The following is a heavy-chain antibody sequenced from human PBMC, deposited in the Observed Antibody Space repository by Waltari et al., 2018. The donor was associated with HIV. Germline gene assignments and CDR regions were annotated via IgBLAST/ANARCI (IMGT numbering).Heavy chain of an antibody. CDR3: ARSASGNYYQDPADT. V-gene: IGHV3-30*01. Sequence: QVQLVESGGGVVQPGGSLRLSCTASGFTFSDYAMHWVRQVPGKGVEWVAVLSYDVTKKYDRDSVKGRVTVSRDKSKNTLYLQRTSLTTDDTAMFYCARSASGNYYQDPADTWGQGTLVSVFS. D-gene: IGHD3-10*01. CDR1: GFTFSDYA. CDR2: LSYDVTKK. J-gene: IGHJ5*02.